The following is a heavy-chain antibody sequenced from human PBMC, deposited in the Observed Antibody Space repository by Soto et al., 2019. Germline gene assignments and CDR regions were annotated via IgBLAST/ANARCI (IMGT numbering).Heavy chain of an antibody. J-gene: IGHJ4*02. D-gene: IGHD3-22*01. Sequence: QVQLVQSGAEVKKPGASVKVSCKASGCTFTSYGISWVRQAPGQGLEWMGWISAYNGNTNYAQKLQGRVTMTTDTSTSTAYMELRSLRSDDTAVYYCARRRGHYYDSSGYYSYYFDYWGQGTLVTVSS. CDR2: ISAYNGNT. V-gene: IGHV1-18*04. CDR3: ARRRGHYYDSSGYYSYYFDY. CDR1: GCTFTSYG.